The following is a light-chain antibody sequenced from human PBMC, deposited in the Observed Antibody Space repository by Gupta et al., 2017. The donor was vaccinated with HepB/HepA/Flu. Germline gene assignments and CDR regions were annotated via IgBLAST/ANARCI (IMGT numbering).Light chain of an antibody. V-gene: IGKV1-39*01. Sequence: DIEMTQSLFSLSASVGDRVTISCRASQTVRTFLNWYQQKPNMAPKLLVSGASKLHTGVPARFSGRGSETEFTLTISSLEAEDFATYYCQQSFTAPWTFGQGTKVES. CDR1: QTVRTF. CDR3: QQSFTAPWT. CDR2: GAS. J-gene: IGKJ1*01.